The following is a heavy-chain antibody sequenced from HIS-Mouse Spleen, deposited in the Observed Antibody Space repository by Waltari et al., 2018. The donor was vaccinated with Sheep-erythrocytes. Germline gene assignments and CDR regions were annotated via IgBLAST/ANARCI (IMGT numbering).Heavy chain of an antibody. V-gene: IGHV1-2*02. CDR3: AGYSGSLDY. J-gene: IGHJ4*02. CDR1: GYTFTGYY. Sequence: QVQLVQSGAEVKKPGASVKVSCKASGYTFTGYYMHWVRQAPGQGLEWMGWLSPHRGGTNYAQKFQGRVTMTRDTSISTAYLELSRLRTDDTAVYYCAGYSGSLDYWGQGTLVTVSS. D-gene: IGHD1-26*01. CDR2: LSPHRGGT.